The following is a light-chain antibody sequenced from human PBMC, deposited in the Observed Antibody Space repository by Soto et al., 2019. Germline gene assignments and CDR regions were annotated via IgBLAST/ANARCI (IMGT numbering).Light chain of an antibody. CDR1: QSVSSSY. V-gene: IGKV3-20*01. CDR3: QLYDNSPLYI. J-gene: IGKJ2*01. CDR2: GAS. Sequence: EIVLTQSPGALSLSPGERVTLSCRASQSVSSSYLVWYQQKPGQAPRLLIYGASTRAAGIPDRFSASGSGTDFTLTINRLATEDFAVYYCQLYDNSPLYIFGRGTKLEI.